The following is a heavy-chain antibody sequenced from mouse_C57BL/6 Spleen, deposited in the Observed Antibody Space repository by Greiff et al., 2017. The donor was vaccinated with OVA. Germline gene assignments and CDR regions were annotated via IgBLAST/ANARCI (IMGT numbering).Heavy chain of an antibody. Sequence: EVQLQQSGAELVRPGASVKLSCTASGFNIKDDYMHWVKQRPEQGLEWIGWIDPENGDTEYASKFQGKATITADTSSNTAYLQLSSLTSEDTAVYYCTGDFYYFDYWGQGTTLTVSS. D-gene: IGHD2-13*01. CDR1: GFNIKDDY. CDR2: IDPENGDT. V-gene: IGHV14-4*01. CDR3: TGDFYYFDY. J-gene: IGHJ2*01.